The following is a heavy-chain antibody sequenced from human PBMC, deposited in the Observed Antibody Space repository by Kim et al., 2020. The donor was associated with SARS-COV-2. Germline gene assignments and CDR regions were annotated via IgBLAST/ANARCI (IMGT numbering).Heavy chain of an antibody. CDR3: ARDLYSEKDY. J-gene: IGHJ4*02. V-gene: IGHV4-31*02. CDR2: ST. Sequence: STSYNPSLKSRVTISVDTSKNQFSLKLSSVTAADTAVYYCARDLYSEKDYWGQGTLVTVSS. D-gene: IGHD2-15*01.